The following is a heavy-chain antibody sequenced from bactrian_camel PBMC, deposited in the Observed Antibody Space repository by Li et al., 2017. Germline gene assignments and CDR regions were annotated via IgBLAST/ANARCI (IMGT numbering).Heavy chain of an antibody. D-gene: IGHD2*01. CDR3: AAPFSPRSCNGDYLPDDEYTY. V-gene: IGHV3S1*01. CDR2: IYTGDGST. J-gene: IGHJ4*01. Sequence: HVQLVESGGGSVQAGGSLRVSCAASGSTHMRYCMAWFRQAPGKEREGIAVIYTGDGSTHVANSVAARFIISQDGIENTLYLQMNNLQPEDSAMYYCAAPFSPRSCNGDYLPDDEYTYRGRGTQVTVS. CDR1: GSTHMRYC.